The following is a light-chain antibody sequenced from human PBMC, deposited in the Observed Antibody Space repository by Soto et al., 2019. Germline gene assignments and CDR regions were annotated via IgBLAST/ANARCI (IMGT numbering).Light chain of an antibody. V-gene: IGKV1-33*01. CDR1: QDITNY. J-gene: IGKJ4*01. Sequence: DIQMTKSQSSLSASVVDIFTITCQASQDITNYLNWYQQKSGKAPKLLIYDASNLETGVPSRFSGSGSGTDFTFTISSLQPEDIATYYCQNYDNFPINCGGGTKGDIK. CDR3: QNYDNFPIN. CDR2: DAS.